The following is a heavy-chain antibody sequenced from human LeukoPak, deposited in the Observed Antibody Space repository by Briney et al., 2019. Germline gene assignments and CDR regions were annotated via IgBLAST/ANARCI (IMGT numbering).Heavy chain of an antibody. V-gene: IGHV1-2*02. CDR3: ARDQGSSSWYNPNFDY. Sequence: ASVKVSCKASGYTFTAYYMHWVRQAPGQGPEWMGWINPNSGGTSYAQKFQGRVTMTRDTSISTAYMELTRLTSDDTAVYYCARDQGSSSWYNPNFDYWGQGTLVTVSS. CDR1: GYTFTAYY. J-gene: IGHJ4*02. D-gene: IGHD6-13*01. CDR2: INPNSGGT.